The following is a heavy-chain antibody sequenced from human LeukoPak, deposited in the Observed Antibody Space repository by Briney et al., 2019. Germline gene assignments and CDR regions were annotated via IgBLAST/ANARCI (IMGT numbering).Heavy chain of an antibody. Sequence: SGGSLRLSCAASGFTFDDYAMHWVRQAPGKGLEWVSGISWNSGSIGYADSVKGRFTISRDSAKNSLYLQMNSLRAEDTALYYCAKVKSPLKWLLGPFDYWGQGTLVTVSS. D-gene: IGHD3-22*01. CDR2: ISWNSGSI. CDR3: AKVKSPLKWLLGPFDY. CDR1: GFTFDDYA. J-gene: IGHJ4*02. V-gene: IGHV3-9*01.